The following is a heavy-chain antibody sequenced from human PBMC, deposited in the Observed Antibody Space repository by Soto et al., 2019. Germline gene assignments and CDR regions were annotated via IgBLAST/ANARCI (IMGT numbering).Heavy chain of an antibody. CDR2: IYYSGST. CDR3: ARGGSGDYRNDAFDL. CDR1: GGSISSYY. V-gene: IGHV4-59*01. D-gene: IGHD4-17*01. J-gene: IGHJ3*01. Sequence: QVQLQESGPGLVKPSETLSLTCTVSGGSISSYYWSWIRQPPGKGLAWIGYIYYSGSTNYNPSLTVRVTIPVHPSKNPFTVKLSHVTAADTAVYYCARGGSGDYRNDAFDLWGQGTMVTVSS.